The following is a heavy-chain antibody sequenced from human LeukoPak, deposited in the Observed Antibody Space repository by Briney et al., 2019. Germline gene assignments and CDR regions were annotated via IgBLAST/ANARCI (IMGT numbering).Heavy chain of an antibody. CDR3: ARSLVGYSYDPYYFDY. J-gene: IGHJ4*02. D-gene: IGHD5-18*01. V-gene: IGHV3-48*01. CDR2: ISSSSSTI. CDR1: GFTFSSYS. Sequence: GGSLRLSCAASGFTFSSYSMNWVRQAPGKGLEWVSYISSSSSTIYYADSVKGRLTISRDNAKNSLYLQMNSLRAEDTAVYYRARSLVGYSYDPYYFDYWGQGTLVTVST.